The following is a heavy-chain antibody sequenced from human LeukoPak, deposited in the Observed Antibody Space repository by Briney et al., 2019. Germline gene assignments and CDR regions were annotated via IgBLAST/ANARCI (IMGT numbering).Heavy chain of an antibody. J-gene: IGHJ4*02. CDR1: GGSISSSNW. CDR3: ARGADSGSYLLAFDY. D-gene: IGHD1-26*01. V-gene: IGHV4-4*02. Sequence: SGTLSLTCAVSGGSISSSNWWSWVRQPPGKGLEWIGEIYHSGTTNYNPSLKSRVTVPVDKSKNQFSLKVSSVTAADTAVYYCARGADSGSYLLAFDYWGQGTLVTVSS. CDR2: IYHSGTT.